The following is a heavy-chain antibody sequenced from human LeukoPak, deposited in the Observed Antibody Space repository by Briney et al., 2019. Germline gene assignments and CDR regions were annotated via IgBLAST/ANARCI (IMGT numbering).Heavy chain of an antibody. V-gene: IGHV3-21*01. Sequence: GGSLRLSCASPGFTLSRYRMNWVRQAPGKGLEWVSSVTGSSSLIYYADSVKGRFTSSRDNAKNSLYLQMNSLRVDDTAVYYCARGGNWFDPWGQGTLVTVSS. CDR1: GFTLSRYR. CDR2: VTGSSSLI. CDR3: ARGGNWFDP. J-gene: IGHJ5*02.